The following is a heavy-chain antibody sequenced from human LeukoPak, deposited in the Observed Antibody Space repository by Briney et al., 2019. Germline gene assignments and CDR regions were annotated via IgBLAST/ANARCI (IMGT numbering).Heavy chain of an antibody. V-gene: IGHV4-34*01. Sequence: SETLSLTCAVYGGSFSGYYWSWIRQPPGKGLEWIGEINHSGSTYYNPSLKSRVTISVDTSKNQFSLKLSSVTAADAAVYYCARLRYNWNVCVFDIWGQGTMVTISS. D-gene: IGHD1-1*01. CDR1: GGSFSGYY. CDR3: ARLRYNWNVCVFDI. J-gene: IGHJ3*02. CDR2: INHSGST.